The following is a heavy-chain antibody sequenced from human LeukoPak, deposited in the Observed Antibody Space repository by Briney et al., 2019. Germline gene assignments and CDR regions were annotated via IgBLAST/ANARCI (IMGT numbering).Heavy chain of an antibody. V-gene: IGHV3-23*01. CDR1: GFTFNDCA. CDR2: ICGRGRGR. D-gene: IGHD2-15*01. CDR3: ARVTGYCSGGSCYSYYGMDV. J-gene: IGHJ6*02. Sequence: GGSLRLSCAASGFTFNDCAMTWVRQAPGMGLEWVSAICGRGRGRYYVDSVKGRFTVSRDNSKNTLYLQMNSLRAEDTAVYYCARVTGYCSGGSCYSYYGMDVWGQGTTVTVSS.